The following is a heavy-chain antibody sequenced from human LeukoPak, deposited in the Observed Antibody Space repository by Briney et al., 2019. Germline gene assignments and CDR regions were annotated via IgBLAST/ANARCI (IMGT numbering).Heavy chain of an antibody. CDR2: ISWNSGSI. Sequence: PGGSLRLSCAASGFTFSSYGMHWVRQAPGKGLEWVSGISWNSGSIGYADSVKGRFTISRDNAKSSLYLQMNSLRVEDTALYYCAKDLIRGSGSYGMDVWGQGTTVTVSS. J-gene: IGHJ6*02. CDR3: AKDLIRGSGSYGMDV. CDR1: GFTFSSYG. V-gene: IGHV3-9*01. D-gene: IGHD3-10*01.